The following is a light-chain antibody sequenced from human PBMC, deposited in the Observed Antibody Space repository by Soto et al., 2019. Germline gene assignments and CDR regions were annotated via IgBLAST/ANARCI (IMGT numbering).Light chain of an antibody. CDR1: SSDVGGYNY. CDR3: SSYGGYNNVV. V-gene: IGLV2-8*01. CDR2: EVN. Sequence: QSALTQPPSASGSPGQSVTISCTGTSSDVGGYNYVSWFQQHPGKAPKLIIHEVNQRPSGVPDRFSGSKSGNTASLTDSGLQAEDEGTYYCSSYGGYNNVVFGTGTKLTVL. J-gene: IGLJ1*01.